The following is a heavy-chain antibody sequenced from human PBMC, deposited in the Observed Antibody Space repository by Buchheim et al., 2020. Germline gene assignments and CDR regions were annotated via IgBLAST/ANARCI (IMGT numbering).Heavy chain of an antibody. Sequence: EVQLVESGGGLVQPGGSLRLSCAASGFTFSSYWMSWVRQAPGKGLEWVANIKQDGSEKYYVDPVKGRFTISRDNAKDSLYLQMNSLRVEDTAVYYCARDYITYGSIDFGHWGQGTL. V-gene: IGHV3-7*01. CDR3: ARDYITYGSIDFGH. D-gene: IGHD3-10*01. CDR2: IKQDGSEK. CDR1: GFTFSSYW. J-gene: IGHJ5*02.